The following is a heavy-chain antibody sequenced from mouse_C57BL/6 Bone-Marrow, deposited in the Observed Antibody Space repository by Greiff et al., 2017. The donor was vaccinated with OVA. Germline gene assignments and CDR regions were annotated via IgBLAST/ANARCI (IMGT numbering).Heavy chain of an antibody. CDR1: GFTIKNTY. CDR3: AREGGYYGSSDGYFDV. CDR2: IDPANGNT. V-gene: IGHV14-3*01. J-gene: IGHJ1*03. D-gene: IGHD1-1*01. Sequence: VQLQPSLAELLRPGASVKLSCTASGFTIKNTYMHWVKQRPEQGLEWIGRIDPANGNTKYAPKFQGKAPITADTSSNTAYLQLSSLTSEDTAIYYCAREGGYYGSSDGYFDVWGTGTTVTVSS.